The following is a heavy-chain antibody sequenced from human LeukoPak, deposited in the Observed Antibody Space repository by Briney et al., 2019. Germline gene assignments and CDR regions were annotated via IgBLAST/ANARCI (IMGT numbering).Heavy chain of an antibody. J-gene: IGHJ4*02. CDR3: ARHGGMVVIITLAS. Sequence: QTGGSLRLSCGASGFTFSNYAMSWVRQAPGKGLEWVSAISGGAGSTYYTDSVKGRFTISRDNSKSTLYLQMNNLRAEDAAVYYCARHGGMVVIITLASWGQGTLVTVSP. D-gene: IGHD3-22*01. CDR2: ISGGAGST. CDR1: GFTFSNYA. V-gene: IGHV3-23*01.